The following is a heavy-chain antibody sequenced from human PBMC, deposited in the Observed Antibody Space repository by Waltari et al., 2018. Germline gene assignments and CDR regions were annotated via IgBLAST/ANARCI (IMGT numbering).Heavy chain of an antibody. V-gene: IGHV3-23*01. Sequence: EVQLLESGGGSVQPGGSLRLSCAASGFAFSDYAMSWGRQAPGQGVEWVLVIGGCWSLTGYVDAVKVRFPIAGGNSKNTRYVQRSSLRIEDTAVYYCAKAKDSGSYYNTLFDYWGQGALVTVSS. J-gene: IGHJ4*02. CDR2: IGGCWSLT. CDR1: GFAFSDYA. CDR3: AKAKDSGSYYNTLFDY. D-gene: IGHD3-10*01.